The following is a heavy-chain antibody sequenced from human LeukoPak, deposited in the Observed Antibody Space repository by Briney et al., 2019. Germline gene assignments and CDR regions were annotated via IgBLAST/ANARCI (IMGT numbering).Heavy chain of an antibody. CDR3: ARLTGFAYQLLYGFFDY. J-gene: IGHJ4*02. CDR1: NDSISPLY. V-gene: IGHV4-59*11. CDR2: IFYSGTT. Sequence: SETLSLTCTVSNDSISPLYWGWIRQPPGKGLEFIEYIFYSGTTNFNPSLKSRVTLSVDTSKNQFSLRLNSVTAADTAVYYCARLTGFAYQLLYGFFDYWGQGTLVTVSS. D-gene: IGHD2-2*02.